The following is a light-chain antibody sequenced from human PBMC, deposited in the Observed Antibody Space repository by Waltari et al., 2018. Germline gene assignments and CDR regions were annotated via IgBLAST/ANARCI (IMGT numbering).Light chain of an antibody. Sequence: QTVVTQEPSLSVSPGGTVKLTCALSSGSPSTTSYATWYQQTPGQAPRTLVYKANARSSGVPDRFSGSILGNTAALTITGAQADDESDYYCALYMGSGIWVFGGGTRLTVL. CDR3: ALYMGSGIWV. V-gene: IGLV8-61*01. J-gene: IGLJ3*02. CDR2: KAN. CDR1: SGSPSTTSY.